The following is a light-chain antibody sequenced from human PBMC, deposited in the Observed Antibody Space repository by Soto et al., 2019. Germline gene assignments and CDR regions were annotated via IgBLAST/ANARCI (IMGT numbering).Light chain of an antibody. CDR2: DSS. CDR1: QSISNF. J-gene: IGKJ4*01. CDR3: QQRISRPLT. Sequence: EVVFTQSPATLSLSPGERATLSCRASQSISNFLAWYQQKPGQTPRLLIYDSSVRAGGFPARFSGSGSGTDFTLTISNLEPEDFAVYFCQQRISRPLTFGGGTKV. V-gene: IGKV3-11*01.